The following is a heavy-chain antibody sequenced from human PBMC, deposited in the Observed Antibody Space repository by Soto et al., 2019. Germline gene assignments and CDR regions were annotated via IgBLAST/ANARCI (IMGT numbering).Heavy chain of an antibody. Sequence: VKVSCKASGGTFSSYAICWVRQASGQGLEGMGGIIPIFGTANYAQKFQGKITITADESTSTAYMELSSLRSEDTAVYYCARDIVVVPVSNNGDYYYYGMYVRGQGTTVTVSS. D-gene: IGHD2-2*01. CDR3: ARDIVVVPVSNNGDYYYYGMYV. V-gene: IGHV1-69*13. CDR1: GGTFSSYA. J-gene: IGHJ6*02. CDR2: IIPIFGTA.